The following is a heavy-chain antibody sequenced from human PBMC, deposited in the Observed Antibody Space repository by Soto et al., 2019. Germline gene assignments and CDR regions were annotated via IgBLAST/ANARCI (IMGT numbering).Heavy chain of an antibody. V-gene: IGHV4-59*08. J-gene: IGHJ4*02. Sequence: QVQLQESGPGLVKPSETLSLTCTVSGGSISRSYWTWIRQPPGKGLEWIASLFDTGTTNYNPYLKSRVTISIDRSTNQLSLNMNAVTAADTAVYFCARHRVYSGYDSLDHWGQGAQVTVSP. CDR3: ARHRVYSGYDSLDH. CDR2: LFDTGTT. CDR1: GGSISRSY. D-gene: IGHD5-12*01.